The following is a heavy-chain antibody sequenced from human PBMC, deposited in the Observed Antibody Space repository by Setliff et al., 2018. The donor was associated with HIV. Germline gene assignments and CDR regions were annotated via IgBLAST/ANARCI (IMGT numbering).Heavy chain of an antibody. V-gene: IGHV1-18*01. J-gene: IGHJ4*02. CDR3: ARDRGVIATHPFDY. D-gene: IGHD6-13*01. CDR1: GYTFTNYR. Sequence: ASVKVSCKASGYTFTNYRITWVRQAPGQGLAWMGWISTYTGNTNYAQKFQGRVTMTADKSTSTAYMELSSLRSEDTAVYYCARDRGVIATHPFDYWGQGTLVTVSS. CDR2: ISTYTGNT.